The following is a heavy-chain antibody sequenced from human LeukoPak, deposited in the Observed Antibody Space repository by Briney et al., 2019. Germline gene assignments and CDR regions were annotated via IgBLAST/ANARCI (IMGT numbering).Heavy chain of an antibody. CDR1: GFTFRNYA. J-gene: IGHJ6*02. V-gene: IGHV3-74*01. CDR3: ASLMWWYSSKDV. D-gene: IGHD2-15*01. Sequence: GGSLRLSCAASGFTFRNYAMSWVRQAPGKGLVWVSRINSDGSSTSYADSVKGRFTISRDNAKNTLYLQMNSLRAEDTAVYYCASLMWWYSSKDVWGQGTTVTVSS. CDR2: INSDGSST.